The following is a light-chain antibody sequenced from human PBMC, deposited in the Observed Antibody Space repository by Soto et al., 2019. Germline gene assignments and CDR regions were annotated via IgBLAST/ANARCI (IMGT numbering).Light chain of an antibody. J-gene: IGLJ2*01. V-gene: IGLV2-14*01. CDR1: SGDVGGFNY. Sequence: QSVLTQPASVSGSPGQSITISCTGTSGDVGGFNYVSWYQQHPGKAPKPMIYEVTNRPSGVSNRFSGSKSGNTASLTISGLQAEDEGDYYCSSYTTNYTLVFGGGTKVTVL. CDR2: EVT. CDR3: SSYTTNYTLV.